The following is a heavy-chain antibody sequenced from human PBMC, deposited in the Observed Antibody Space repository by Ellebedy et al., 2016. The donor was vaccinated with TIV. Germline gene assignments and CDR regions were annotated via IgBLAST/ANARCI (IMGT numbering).Heavy chain of an antibody. Sequence: GESLKISCAASGFTFSRYAIGWVRQAPGEGLEWVSGIVGSGAQKYADSVKGRFTISRDNSKGTVDLQMNTLRVEYTAVYFCAKDRTPGDGYCVFDNWGQGTLVTVSS. CDR1: GFTFSRYA. J-gene: IGHJ4*02. D-gene: IGHD5-18*01. V-gene: IGHV3-23*01. CDR2: IVGSGA. CDR3: AKDRTPGDGYCVFDN.